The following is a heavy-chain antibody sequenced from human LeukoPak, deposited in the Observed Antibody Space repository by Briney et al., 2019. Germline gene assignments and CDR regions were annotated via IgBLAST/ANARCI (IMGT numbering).Heavy chain of an antibody. D-gene: IGHD3-22*01. V-gene: IGHV4-34*01. CDR2: INHSGST. J-gene: IGHJ5*02. Sequence: LETLSLTCAVYGGSFSGYYWSWIRQPPGKGLEWIGEINHSGSTNYNPSLKSRVTISVDTSKNQFSLKLSSVTAADTAVYYCARDLSGGPDYYDSSGWFWFDPWGQGTLVTVSS. CDR3: ARDLSGGPDYYDSSGWFWFDP. CDR1: GGSFSGYY.